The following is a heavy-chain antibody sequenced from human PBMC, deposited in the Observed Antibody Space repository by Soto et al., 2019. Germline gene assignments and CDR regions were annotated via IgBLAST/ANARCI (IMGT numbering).Heavy chain of an antibody. CDR3: ARRRSGSYFDVMDV. CDR2: IYPGDSDT. D-gene: IGHD1-26*01. J-gene: IGHJ6*02. V-gene: IGHV5-51*01. Sequence: GESLKISCKGSGYSFSTYWIGWVRQMPGKGLEWMGIIYPGDSDTRYSPSFQGQVTISADKSSRTAYLQWSGLKTSDTAIYYCARRRSGSYFDVMDVWGQGTTVTVSS. CDR1: GYSFSTYW.